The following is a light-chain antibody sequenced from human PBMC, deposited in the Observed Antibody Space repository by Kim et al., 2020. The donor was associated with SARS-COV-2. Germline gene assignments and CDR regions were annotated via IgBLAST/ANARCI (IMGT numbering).Light chain of an antibody. Sequence: STCTRSSTNNGAGYYEDRYQQLPATAANPLIIGNNNRPSGVPDGFSGSKSGGSASLAITGRQAEDEADDYCQSYDSSLSGYWVFGGGTQLTVL. CDR2: GNN. CDR3: QSYDSSLSGYWV. CDR1: STNNGAGYY. V-gene: IGLV1-40*03. J-gene: IGLJ3*02.